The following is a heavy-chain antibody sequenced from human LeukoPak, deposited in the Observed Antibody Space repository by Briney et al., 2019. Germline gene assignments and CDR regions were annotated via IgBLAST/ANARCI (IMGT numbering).Heavy chain of an antibody. CDR1: GFTFSSYE. D-gene: IGHD2-21*01. CDR3: AREHNKLWHTGSDY. V-gene: IGHV3-48*03. J-gene: IGHJ4*02. CDR2: ISSSDSTI. Sequence: GGSLRLSCAASGFTFSSYEMNWVRQAPGKGLEWVSYISSSDSTIYYADSVKGRFTISRDNAENSLYLQMNSLRAEDTAVYYCAREHNKLWHTGSDYWGQGTLVTVSS.